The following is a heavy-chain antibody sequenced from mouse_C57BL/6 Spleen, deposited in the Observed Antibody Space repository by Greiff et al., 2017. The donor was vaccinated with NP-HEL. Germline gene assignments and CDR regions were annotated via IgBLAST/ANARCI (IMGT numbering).Heavy chain of an antibody. Sequence: VQLKQSGPELVKPGDSVKISCKASGYSFTGYFMNWVMQSHGKSLEWIGRINPYNGDTFYNQKFKGKATLTVDKSSSTAHMELRSLTSEDSAVYYCARRTGTGPWFAYWGQGTLVTVSA. J-gene: IGHJ3*01. CDR1: GYSFTGYF. CDR3: ARRTGTGPWFAY. V-gene: IGHV1-20*01. CDR2: INPYNGDT. D-gene: IGHD4-1*01.